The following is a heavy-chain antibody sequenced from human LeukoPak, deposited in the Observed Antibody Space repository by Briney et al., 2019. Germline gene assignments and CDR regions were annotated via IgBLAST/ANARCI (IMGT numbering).Heavy chain of an antibody. CDR1: GFTLSSYW. V-gene: IGHV3-7*01. CDR3: ARDGHRSSWYVKGSLGSDY. Sequence: PGGSLRLSCAASGFTLSSYWMSWVHQAPGKGLEWVAKIKQDGSEKYYVDSVKGRFTISRDNAKNSLYLQMNSLRAEDTAVYYCARDGHRSSWYVKGSLGSDYWGQGTLVTVSS. D-gene: IGHD6-13*01. CDR2: IKQDGSEK. J-gene: IGHJ4*02.